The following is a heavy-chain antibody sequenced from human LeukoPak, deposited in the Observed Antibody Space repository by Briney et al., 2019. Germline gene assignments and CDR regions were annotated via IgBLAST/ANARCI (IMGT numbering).Heavy chain of an antibody. D-gene: IGHD2-21*01. Sequence: GGSLRLSGAASGLTFSSYAMSGVRRGPGRGLEWVSGISGSGTNTYYADSVKGRFTISRDNSKNTLYLQMNNLRAEDTAVYYCATERGDSPDYWGQGTLVTVSS. CDR1: GLTFSSYA. CDR2: ISGSGTNT. CDR3: ATERGDSPDY. J-gene: IGHJ4*02. V-gene: IGHV3-23*01.